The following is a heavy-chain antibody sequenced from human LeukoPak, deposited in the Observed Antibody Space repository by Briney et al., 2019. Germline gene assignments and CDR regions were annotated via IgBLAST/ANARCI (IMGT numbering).Heavy chain of an antibody. J-gene: IGHJ5*02. D-gene: IGHD3-10*01. V-gene: IGHV3-30*04. CDR1: GFTFSSYA. Sequence: GGSLRLSCAASGFTFSSYAMHWVRQAPGKGLEWVALISYDGRKSYYADSMQGRFTISRDNSKNTLYLQMNSLRAEDTAVYYCAKAATIRGVIKDQNWFDPWGQGALVTVSS. CDR3: AKAATIRGVIKDQNWFDP. CDR2: ISYDGRKS.